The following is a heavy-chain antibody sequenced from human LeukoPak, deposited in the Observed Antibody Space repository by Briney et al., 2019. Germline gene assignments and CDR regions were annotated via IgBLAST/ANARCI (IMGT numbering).Heavy chain of an antibody. D-gene: IGHD6-19*01. V-gene: IGHV4-59*01. J-gene: IGHJ4*02. CDR3: ARERVTGAVAGTIDY. Sequence: SETLSLTCTVSGGSISNYHWSWIRQPPGKGLEWIGYIYYTGSTNYNPSLKSRVTISVDRSKNHFSLKLSSVTAADTAVYYCARERVTGAVAGTIDYWGQGTLVTVSS. CDR1: GGSISNYH. CDR2: IYYTGST.